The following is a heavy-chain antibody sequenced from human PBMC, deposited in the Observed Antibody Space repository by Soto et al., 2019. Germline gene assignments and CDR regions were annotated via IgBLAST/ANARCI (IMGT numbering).Heavy chain of an antibody. J-gene: IGHJ4*02. CDR2: IYYSGST. V-gene: IGHV4-39*01. Sequence: SETLSLTCTVSGGSISSSSYYWGWIRQPPGKGLEWIGSIYYSGSTYYNPSLKSRVTISVDTSKNQFSLKLSSVTAADTAVYCCASVLYYYDSSGYRYYFDYWGQGTLVTVSS. CDR3: ASVLYYYDSSGYRYYFDY. D-gene: IGHD3-22*01. CDR1: GGSISSSSYY.